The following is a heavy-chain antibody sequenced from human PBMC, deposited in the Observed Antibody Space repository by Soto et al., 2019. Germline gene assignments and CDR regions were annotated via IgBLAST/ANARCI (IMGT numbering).Heavy chain of an antibody. Sequence: QVQLQESGPGLVKPSQTLSLTCTVSGGSISSGGYYWSWIRQHPGKGLEWIGYIYYSGSTYYNPSLKSGVTISVDTAKNRFSLKLSSVTAADTAVYYCARWPQLEPRFDYWGQGTLVTVSS. V-gene: IGHV4-31*03. D-gene: IGHD1-1*01. J-gene: IGHJ4*02. CDR3: ARWPQLEPRFDY. CDR2: IYYSGST. CDR1: GGSISSGGYY.